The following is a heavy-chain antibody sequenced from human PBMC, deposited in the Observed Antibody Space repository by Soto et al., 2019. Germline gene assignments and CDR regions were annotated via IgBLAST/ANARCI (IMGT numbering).Heavy chain of an antibody. CDR1: GGSISSSSYY. CDR3: ARGMTTVTTLDY. J-gene: IGHJ4*02. Sequence: PSETLSLTCTVSGGSISSSSYYWSWIRQPPGKGLEWIGYIYHSGSTYYNPSLKSRVTISVDRSKNQFSLKLSSVTAADTAVYYCARGMTTVTTLDYWGQGTLVTVSS. CDR2: IYHSGST. V-gene: IGHV4-30-2*01. D-gene: IGHD4-4*01.